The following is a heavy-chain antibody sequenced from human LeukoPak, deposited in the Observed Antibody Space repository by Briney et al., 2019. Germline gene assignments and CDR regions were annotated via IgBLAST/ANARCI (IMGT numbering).Heavy chain of an antibody. CDR1: GFTFSSYW. CDR3: SRGYSYARALRFDI. D-gene: IGHD3-16*01. Sequence: TAGSLRLSCAASGFTFSSYWMSWVRQAPGKGLEWVANIKQDGSEKYYVDSVKGRFTISRDNAKNSLYLQMNRLRAEDTAVHYCSRGYSYARALRFDIWSQRTMLT. J-gene: IGHJ3*02. V-gene: IGHV3-7*01. CDR2: IKQDGSEK.